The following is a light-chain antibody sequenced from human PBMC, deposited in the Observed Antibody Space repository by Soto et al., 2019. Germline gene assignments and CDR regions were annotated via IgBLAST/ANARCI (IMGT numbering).Light chain of an antibody. CDR2: GNT. CDR1: SSNIGSGYD. CDR3: AAWDDTLNAWV. J-gene: IGLJ3*02. Sequence: QSVLTQPPSVSGAPGQRVTISCTGTSSNIGSGYDVHWYQHLPGTAPKLLIYGNTIRPSGVPDRFSGSKSGTSASLAITGLQAEDEADYYCAAWDDTLNAWVFGGGTQLTVL. V-gene: IGLV1-40*01.